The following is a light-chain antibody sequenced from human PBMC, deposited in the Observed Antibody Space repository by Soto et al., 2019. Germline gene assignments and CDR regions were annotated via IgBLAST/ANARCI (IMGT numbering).Light chain of an antibody. Sequence: EIVLTQSPATLSLSPGERATLSCRASQSVSSYLAWYQQKPGQAPRLLVYDASNRATGIPARFSGSGSGTVFTLTISSLEPEDFAVYYCQQRLNWPLTFGQGTKVEIK. J-gene: IGKJ1*01. V-gene: IGKV3-11*01. CDR1: QSVSSY. CDR2: DAS. CDR3: QQRLNWPLT.